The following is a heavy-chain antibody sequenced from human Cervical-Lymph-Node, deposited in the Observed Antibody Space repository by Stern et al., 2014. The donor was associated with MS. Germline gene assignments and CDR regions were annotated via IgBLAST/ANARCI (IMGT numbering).Heavy chain of an antibody. D-gene: IGHD2/OR15-2a*01. J-gene: IGHJ6*02. CDR2: INPSGGRT. Sequence: VQLVESGAEVKKPGASVKVSCKASGYTFTSDYIHWVRQAPGQALEWMGIINPSGGRTSYAQKFQGRVTMTRDTSTSTVHMELSSLRSEDTAVYYCARQNYYNGMDVWGQGTTVTVSS. CDR1: GYTFTSDY. V-gene: IGHV1-46*01. CDR3: ARQNYYNGMDV.